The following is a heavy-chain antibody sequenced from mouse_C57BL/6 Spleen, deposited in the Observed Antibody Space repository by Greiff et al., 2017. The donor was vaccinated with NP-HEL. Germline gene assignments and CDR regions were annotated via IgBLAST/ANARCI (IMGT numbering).Heavy chain of an antibody. Sequence: EVQGVESGAELVRPGASVKLSCTASGFNIKDDYMHWVKQRPEQGLEWIGWIDPENGDTEYASKFQGKATITADTSSNTAYLQLSSLTSEDTAVYYCTTGDYDGGFAYWGQGTLVTVSA. J-gene: IGHJ3*01. CDR3: TTGDYDGGFAY. CDR1: GFNIKDDY. CDR2: IDPENGDT. V-gene: IGHV14-4*01. D-gene: IGHD2-4*01.